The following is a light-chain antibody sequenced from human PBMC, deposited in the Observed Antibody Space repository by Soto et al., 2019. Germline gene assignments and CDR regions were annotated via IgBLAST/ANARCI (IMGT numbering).Light chain of an antibody. CDR1: RHVYINA. Sequence: VVLTQSPATLSLSPGERATLSCRASRHVYINALGWYQQKPRRTPSRLIYGASTRATDVQDRFSATGSGTDFSRTIGRVEPEDSAVYYCQQYGASPFTFGPGTRVEI. CDR3: QQYGASPFT. V-gene: IGKV3-20*01. CDR2: GAS. J-gene: IGKJ3*01.